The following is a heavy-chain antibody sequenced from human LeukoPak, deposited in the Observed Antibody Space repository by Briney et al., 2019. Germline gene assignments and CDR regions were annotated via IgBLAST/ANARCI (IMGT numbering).Heavy chain of an antibody. CDR1: GYTFTSYD. CDR2: MNPNSGNT. D-gene: IGHD3-3*01. CDR3: ARGRDSVRFLEWLELDY. Sequence: ASVKVSCKASGYTFTSYDINWVRQATGQGLEWMGWMNPNSGNTGYAQKFQGGVTMTRNTSISTAYMELSSLRSEDTAVYYCARGRDSVRFLEWLELDYWGQGTLVTVSS. J-gene: IGHJ4*02. V-gene: IGHV1-8*01.